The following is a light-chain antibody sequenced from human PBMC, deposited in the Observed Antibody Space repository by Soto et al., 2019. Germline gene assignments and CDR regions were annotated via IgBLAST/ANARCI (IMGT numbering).Light chain of an antibody. CDR3: QSYVCSLPEYV. V-gene: IGLV1-40*01. Sequence: QSVLTQPPSVSGAQGQRVTISCTGSSSNIGAGYDVHWYQQLPGTAPKLLISDNRNRPSGVPDRFSASKSATSASLAITVLQPDYESDYSCQSYVCSLPEYVLGTGTKLTVL. J-gene: IGLJ1*01. CDR2: DNR. CDR1: SSNIGAGYD.